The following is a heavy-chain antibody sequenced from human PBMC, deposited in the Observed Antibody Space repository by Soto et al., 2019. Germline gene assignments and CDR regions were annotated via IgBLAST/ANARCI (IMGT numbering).Heavy chain of an antibody. CDR3: ARDYDILTGYYNESVSYGMDV. J-gene: IGHJ6*02. CDR1: GYSFTSYW. CDR2: IDPSDSYT. Sequence: GESLKISCKGSGYSFTSYWISWVRQMPGKGLEWMGRIDPSDSYTNYSPSFQGHVTISADKSISTAYLQWSSLKASDTAMYYCARDYDILTGYYNESVSYGMDVWGQGTTVTVSS. D-gene: IGHD3-9*01. V-gene: IGHV5-10-1*01.